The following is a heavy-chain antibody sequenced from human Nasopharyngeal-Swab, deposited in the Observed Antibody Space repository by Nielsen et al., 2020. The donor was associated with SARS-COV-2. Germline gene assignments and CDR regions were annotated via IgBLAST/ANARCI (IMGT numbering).Heavy chain of an antibody. D-gene: IGHD4-17*01. V-gene: IGHV4-31*03. CDR3: ARGPKERYGTDAEYFQH. CDR2: IYYSGST. Sequence: SETLSLTCTVSGGSISSGGYYWSWIRQHPGKGLEWIGYIYYSGSTYYNPSLKSRVTISVDTSKNQFSLKLSSVTAADTAVYYCARGPKERYGTDAEYFQHWGQGTLVTVSS. CDR1: GGSISSGGYY. J-gene: IGHJ1*01.